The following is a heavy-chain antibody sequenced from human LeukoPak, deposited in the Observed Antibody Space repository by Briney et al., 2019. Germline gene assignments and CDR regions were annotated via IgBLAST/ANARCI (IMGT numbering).Heavy chain of an antibody. CDR3: ARVGNYDYVWGSYRHSLFDY. D-gene: IGHD3-16*02. CDR2: INHSGST. J-gene: IGHJ4*02. Sequence: SETLSLTCAVYGASFSGYYWSWLRQPPGERLEWFGEINHSGSTNYNPSLKSRVTISVDTSKNQFSLKLSSVTAADTAVYYCARVGNYDYVWGSYRHSLFDYWGQGTLVTVSS. CDR1: GASFSGYY. V-gene: IGHV4-34*01.